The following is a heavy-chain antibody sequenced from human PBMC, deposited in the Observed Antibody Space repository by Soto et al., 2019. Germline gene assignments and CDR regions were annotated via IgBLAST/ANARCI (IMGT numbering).Heavy chain of an antibody. CDR3: ARDPGGGDFWSGYFTGYMDV. CDR1: GGSISSYY. CDR2: IYYSGST. D-gene: IGHD3-3*01. Sequence: SLTCTVSGGSISSYYWSWIRQPPGKGLEWIGYIYYSGSTDYNPSLKSRVTISVDTSKNQFSLKLSSVTAADTAVYYCARDPGGGDFWSGYFTGYMDVWGQGTTVTVSS. V-gene: IGHV4-59*01. J-gene: IGHJ6*02.